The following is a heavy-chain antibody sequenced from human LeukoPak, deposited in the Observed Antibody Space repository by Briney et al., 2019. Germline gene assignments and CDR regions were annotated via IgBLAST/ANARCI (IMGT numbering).Heavy chain of an antibody. CDR2: ISGNGVTT. V-gene: IGHV3-23*01. J-gene: IGHJ4*02. CDR3: AKNAITIVTYINHQFDY. CDR1: GFTFDRFG. D-gene: IGHD1-26*01. Sequence: SGGTLRLSCVVSGFTFDRFGLSWVRQAPGKGLEWVSAISGNGVTTFYADSVKGRFTISRDNSKNILYLQMNSLRAEDTAIYYCAKNAITIVTYINHQFDYWGQGTLVTVSS.